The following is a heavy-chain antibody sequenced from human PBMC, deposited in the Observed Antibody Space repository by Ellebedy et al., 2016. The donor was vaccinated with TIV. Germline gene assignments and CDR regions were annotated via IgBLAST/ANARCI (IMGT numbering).Heavy chain of an antibody. CDR1: GGSISSYF. CDR2: IHYSGST. Sequence: SETLSLTCTVSGGSISSYFWSWIRQPPGKGLEWIGFIHYSGSTNYNPSLKSRVTIAVDTSKNEFSLKLSSVTAADTAVYYCAKELHGEWSQGVWGQGTTVTVSS. J-gene: IGHJ6*02. CDR3: AKELHGEWSQGV. D-gene: IGHD2-8*01. V-gene: IGHV4-59*01.